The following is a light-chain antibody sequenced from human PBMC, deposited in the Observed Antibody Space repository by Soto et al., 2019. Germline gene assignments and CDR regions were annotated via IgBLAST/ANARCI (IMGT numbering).Light chain of an antibody. V-gene: IGKV1-33*01. CDR2: DAS. J-gene: IGKJ3*01. CDR3: QQYDKLPFT. Sequence: DIQMTQSPSSLSASVGDRVTITCQASQDISNYLNWYQQKPGKAPKLLSYDASNLETGVPSRFTGSGSGTDFTFTISSLQPEDIATYYCQQYDKLPFTFGPGTKVDIK. CDR1: QDISNY.